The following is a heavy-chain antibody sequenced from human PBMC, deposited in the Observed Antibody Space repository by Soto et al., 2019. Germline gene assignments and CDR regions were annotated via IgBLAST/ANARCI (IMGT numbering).Heavy chain of an antibody. Sequence: EASVKVSCKASGGTFSSYAISWVRQAPGQGLEWMGGIIPIFGTANYAQKFQGRVTITADESTSTAYMELSSLRSEDTAVYYCASKLRRYYYDSSGYYSDYYYGMDVWGQGTTVTVS. CDR1: GGTFSSYA. V-gene: IGHV1-69*13. D-gene: IGHD3-22*01. J-gene: IGHJ6*02. CDR3: ASKLRRYYYDSSGYYSDYYYGMDV. CDR2: IIPIFGTA.